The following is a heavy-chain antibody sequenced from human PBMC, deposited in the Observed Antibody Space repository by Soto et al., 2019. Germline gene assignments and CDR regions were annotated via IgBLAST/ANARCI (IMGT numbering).Heavy chain of an antibody. CDR2: IYYSGST. V-gene: IGHV4-39*01. CDR1: GGSISSSSYY. CDR3: ARHDSEGLSEYYDFWSGYYPNYYFDY. Sequence: ASETLSLTCTVSGGSISSSSYYWGWIRQPPGKGLEWIGSIYYSGSTYYNPSLKSRVTISVDTSKNQFSLKLSSVTAADTAVYYCARHDSEGLSEYYDFWSGYYPNYYFDYWGQGTLVTVSS. J-gene: IGHJ4*02. D-gene: IGHD3-3*01.